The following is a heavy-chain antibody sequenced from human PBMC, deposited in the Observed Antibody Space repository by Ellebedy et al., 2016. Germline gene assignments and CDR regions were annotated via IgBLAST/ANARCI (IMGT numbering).Heavy chain of an antibody. D-gene: IGHD6-19*01. CDR3: ARDLGRSSGWQGIDY. CDR2: ISYDGSNK. CDR1: GFTFSSYA. Sequence: GGSLRLSXAASGFTFSSYAMHWVRQAPGKGLEWVAVISYDGSNKYYADSVKGRFTISRDNSKNTLYLQMNSLRAEDTAVYYCARDLGRSSGWQGIDYWGQGTLVTVSS. J-gene: IGHJ4*02. V-gene: IGHV3-30-3*01.